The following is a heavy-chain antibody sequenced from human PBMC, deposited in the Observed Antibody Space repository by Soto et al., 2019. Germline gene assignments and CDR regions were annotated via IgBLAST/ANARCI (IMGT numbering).Heavy chain of an antibody. CDR3: AREAISSDYFDY. CDR2: IYSGGRT. V-gene: IGHV3-53*02. D-gene: IGHD3-22*01. CDR1: GFTVSSNY. Sequence: EVQLVETGGGLIQPGGSLRLSCAASGFTVSSNYMSWVRQAPGQGLEWVSFIYSGGRTYYADSVKGRFTISRDNPKNTLYLQMNSLRAEDTAVYYCAREAISSDYFDYWGQGTLVIVSS. J-gene: IGHJ4*02.